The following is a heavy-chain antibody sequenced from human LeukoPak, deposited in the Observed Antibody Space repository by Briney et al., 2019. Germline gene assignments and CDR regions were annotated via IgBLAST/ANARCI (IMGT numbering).Heavy chain of an antibody. CDR3: ASSGSSPLDY. V-gene: IGHV4-61*02. CDR1: GGSISSSSYY. D-gene: IGHD1-26*01. Sequence: SETLSLTCTVSGGSISSSSYYWSWIRQPAGKGLEWIGRIYTSGSTNYNPSLKSGVTISVDTSKNQFSLKLRSVTAADTAVYYCASSGSSPLDYWGQGTLVTVSS. CDR2: IYTSGST. J-gene: IGHJ4*02.